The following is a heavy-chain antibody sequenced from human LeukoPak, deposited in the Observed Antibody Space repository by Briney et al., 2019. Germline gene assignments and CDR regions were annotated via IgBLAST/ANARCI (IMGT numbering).Heavy chain of an antibody. CDR2: VSSGFHA. V-gene: IGHV3-13*01. CDR3: VREGRGYQYTYFDY. CDR1: GFTLGSHD. J-gene: IGHJ4*02. D-gene: IGHD5-18*01. Sequence: GGSLRLSCTASGFTLGSHDMHWVRQIPGQGLEWVAAVSSGFHAFFADSVQGRFTVSREDARNSLYLQMNSLRAGDTAVYYCVREGRGYQYTYFDYWGQGTLVTVSS.